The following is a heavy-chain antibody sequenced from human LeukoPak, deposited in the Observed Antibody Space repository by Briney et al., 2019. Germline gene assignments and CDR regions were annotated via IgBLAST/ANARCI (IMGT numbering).Heavy chain of an antibody. CDR1: GGSISSYY. D-gene: IGHD3-9*01. J-gene: IGHJ5*02. V-gene: IGHV4-34*01. CDR3: ARHVKFVLRYFDWLSNWFDP. CDR2: INHSGST. Sequence: PSETLSLTCTVSGGSISSYYWSWIRQPPGKGLEWIGEINHSGSTNYNPSLKGRVTISVDTSKNQFSLKLSSVTAADTAVYYCARHVKFVLRYFDWLSNWFDPWGQGTLVTVSS.